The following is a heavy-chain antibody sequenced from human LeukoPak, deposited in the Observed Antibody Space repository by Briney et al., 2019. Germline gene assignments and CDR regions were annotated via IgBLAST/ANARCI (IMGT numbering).Heavy chain of an antibody. J-gene: IGHJ5*02. CDR3: ARGRCSGGSCYSRGWFDP. V-gene: IGHV4-34*01. CDR2: INHSGST. Sequence: PSGTLSLTCAVYGGSFSGYYWSWIRQPPGKGLEWIGEINHSGSTNYNPSLKSRVTISVDTSKNQFSLKLSSVTAADTAVYYCARGRCSGGSCYSRGWFDPWGQGTLVTVSS. CDR1: GGSFSGYY. D-gene: IGHD2-15*01.